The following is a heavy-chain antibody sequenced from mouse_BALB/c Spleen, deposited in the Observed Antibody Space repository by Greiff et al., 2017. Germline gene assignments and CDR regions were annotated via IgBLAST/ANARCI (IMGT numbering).Heavy chain of an antibody. V-gene: IGHV1-14*01. D-gene: IGHD1-1*01. CDR1: GYTFTSYV. Sequence: EVKLMESGPELVKPGASVKMSCKASGYTFTSYVMHWVKQKPGQGLEWIGYINPYNDGTKYNEKFKGKATLTSDKSSSTAYMELSSLTSEDSAVYYCARGGGYYGSRYWYFDVWGAGTTVTVSS. CDR2: INPYNDGT. J-gene: IGHJ1*01. CDR3: ARGGGYYGSRYWYFDV.